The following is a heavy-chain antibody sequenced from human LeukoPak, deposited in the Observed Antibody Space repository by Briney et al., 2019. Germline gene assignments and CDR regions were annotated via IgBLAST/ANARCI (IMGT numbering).Heavy chain of an antibody. Sequence: SETLSLTCTVSGGSIFSYYWSWIRQPPGKGLEWMGYIYYSGSTNYNPSLKSRVTISVDTSKNQFSLRVSSVTAADTAVYYCARHLNNCGDDCYIFDYWGQGTQVSVSS. CDR1: GGSIFSYY. D-gene: IGHD2-21*01. CDR2: IYYSGST. CDR3: ARHLNNCGDDCYIFDY. V-gene: IGHV4-59*08. J-gene: IGHJ4*02.